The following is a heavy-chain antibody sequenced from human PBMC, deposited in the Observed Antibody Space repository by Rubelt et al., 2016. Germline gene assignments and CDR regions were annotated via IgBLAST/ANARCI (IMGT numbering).Heavy chain of an antibody. V-gene: IGHV3-30*04. CDR3: AGDRGYLKGD. CDR2: TTYDGRFR. CDR1: GFTFTDYA. Sequence: QVQLVESGGGVVQPGRSLRLSCAASGFTFTDYAMHWVRQAPGKGLEWAAVTTYDGRFRYYADTVKGRFTISRDNFKDTLDLQRDIVKADDTAVYYCAGDRGYLKGDWGQGTLVTVAS. D-gene: IGHD2-15*01. J-gene: IGHJ4*02.